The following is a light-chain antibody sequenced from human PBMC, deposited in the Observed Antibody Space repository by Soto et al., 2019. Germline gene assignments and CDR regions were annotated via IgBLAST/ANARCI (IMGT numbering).Light chain of an antibody. CDR1: SSDVVGYDF. Sequence: QSVLTQPRSVSGSPGQSVTISCTGTSSDVVGYDFVSWYQQHPGKAPKLMIYDVSKRPSGVPDRFSGSKSGNSASLTISGLQAEDEADYYCCSYAGNYNLGVFGGGTKLTVL. CDR2: DVS. CDR3: CSYAGNYNLGV. V-gene: IGLV2-11*01. J-gene: IGLJ2*01.